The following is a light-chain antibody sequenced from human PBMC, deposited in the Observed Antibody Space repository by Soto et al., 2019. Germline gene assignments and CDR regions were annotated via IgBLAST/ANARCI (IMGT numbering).Light chain of an antibody. CDR3: QQYVNWPPTFT. CDR1: QSVSST. V-gene: IGKV3-15*01. CDR2: SAS. J-gene: IGKJ2*01. Sequence: EIVMTQSPATLSVSPGERVTLSCRASQSVSSTLAWYQQKPGQAPRLLIYSASTRATGIPARFSGGGSGTEFTLAISSLQSEDFAIYYCQQYVNWPPTFTFGQGTKLEIK.